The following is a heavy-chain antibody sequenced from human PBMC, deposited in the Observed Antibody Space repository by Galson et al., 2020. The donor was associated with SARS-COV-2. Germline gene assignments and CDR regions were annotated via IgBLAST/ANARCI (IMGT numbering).Heavy chain of an antibody. CDR3: AHWRSDSDDGGDDGACYFSASDV. V-gene: IGHV2-5*02. CDR2: IYWDDDE. Sequence: SGPTLVKPTQTLTLTCTFSGFSLTTSGVGVGWIRRPPGKALEWLAIIYWDDDERYSPSLKSRLTITKDTSKNQVVLTMTNMDPVDTATYYCAHWRSDSDDGGDDGACYFSASDVSGHGTMVTVSS. J-gene: IGHJ3*01. D-gene: IGHD2-21*01. CDR1: GFSLTTSGVG.